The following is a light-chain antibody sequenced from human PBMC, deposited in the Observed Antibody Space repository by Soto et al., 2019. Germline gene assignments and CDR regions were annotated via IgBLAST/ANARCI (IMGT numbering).Light chain of an antibody. CDR3: CSHSASYTFV. CDR1: SSDVGGYNC. V-gene: IGLV2-11*01. Sequence: QSALTQPRSVSGSPGQSVTISCTGTSSDVGGYNCVSWYQQHPGKAPQLIIYDVTQRPSGVPDRFSGSKSGNTASLSISGLQAEDEADYYCCSHSASYTFVFGTVTKVNVL. J-gene: IGLJ1*01. CDR2: DVT.